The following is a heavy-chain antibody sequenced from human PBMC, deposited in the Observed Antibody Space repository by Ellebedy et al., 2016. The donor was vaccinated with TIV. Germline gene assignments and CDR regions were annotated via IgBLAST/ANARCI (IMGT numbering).Heavy chain of an antibody. CDR1: GFTFSNYY. V-gene: IGHV3-11*01. CDR2: ISSSGSAK. CDR3: AKDRRYSGYEPIDY. Sequence: GESLKISXAASGFTFSNYYMSWIRQAPGKGLEWLSYISSSGSAKYYGDSVKGRFTISRDNAQNSLYLQMNNLRAEDTAVYYCAKDRRYSGYEPIDYWGQGTLVIVSS. J-gene: IGHJ4*02. D-gene: IGHD5-12*01.